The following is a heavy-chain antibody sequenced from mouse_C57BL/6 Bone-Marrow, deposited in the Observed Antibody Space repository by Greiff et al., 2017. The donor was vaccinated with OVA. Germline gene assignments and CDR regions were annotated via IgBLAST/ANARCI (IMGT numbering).Heavy chain of an antibody. CDR1: GFTFSDYG. D-gene: IGHD2-3*01. CDR3: ARPRWLLPLDY. CDR2: ISGGSSTI. J-gene: IGHJ2*01. V-gene: IGHV5-17*01. Sequence: EVQVVESGGGLVKPGGSLKLSCAASGFTFSDYGMHWVRQAPEKGLEWVAYISGGSSTIYYADTVKGRFTISRDNAKNTLFLQMTSLMSEDTAMYYCARPRWLLPLDYWGQGTTLTVSS.